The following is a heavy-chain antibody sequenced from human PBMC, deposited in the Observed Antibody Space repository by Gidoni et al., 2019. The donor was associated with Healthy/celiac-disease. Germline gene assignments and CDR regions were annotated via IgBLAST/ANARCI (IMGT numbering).Heavy chain of an antibody. CDR1: GGTFSSSA. V-gene: IGHV1-69*01. D-gene: IGHD3-3*01. Sequence: QVQLVQSGAEVKKPGSSVKVSCKASGGTFSSSAISWVRQAPGQGLEWMGGIIPICGTANYAQKFQGRVTITADESTSTAYMELSSLRSEDTAVYYCAREGRSGSRNFDYWGQGTLVTVSS. CDR3: AREGRSGSRNFDY. CDR2: IIPICGTA. J-gene: IGHJ4*02.